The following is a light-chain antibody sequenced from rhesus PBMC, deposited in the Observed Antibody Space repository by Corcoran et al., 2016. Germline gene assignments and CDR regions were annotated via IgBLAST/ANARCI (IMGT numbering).Light chain of an antibody. Sequence: DIQMTQSPSSLSASVGDTVTITCRASQGISSYLNLFQQKPGKAPNLLIYDASSLESGVPSRFSGSGAGTDFTLTISSLQPEDFAVYYCQQSSSRPLTFGGGTKVEIK. V-gene: IGKV1-28*02. CDR2: DAS. CDR1: QGISSY. CDR3: QQSSSRPLT. J-gene: IGKJ4*01.